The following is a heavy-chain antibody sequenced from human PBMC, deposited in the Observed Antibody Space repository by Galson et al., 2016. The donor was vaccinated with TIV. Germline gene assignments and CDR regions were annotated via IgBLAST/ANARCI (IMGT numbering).Heavy chain of an antibody. CDR3: AKNRKTIDY. J-gene: IGHJ4*02. D-gene: IGHD2/OR15-2a*01. CDR1: RLTLSSNA. V-gene: IGHV3-23*01. CDR2: INKNGVT. Sequence: SLRLSCAVYRLTLSSNAMTWVRQAPGKGLEWVSSINKNGVTYHADSVKGRFTISRDNSKNTVYLQMNSLRAEDTAVYYCAKNRKTIDYWGQGTLVAVSS.